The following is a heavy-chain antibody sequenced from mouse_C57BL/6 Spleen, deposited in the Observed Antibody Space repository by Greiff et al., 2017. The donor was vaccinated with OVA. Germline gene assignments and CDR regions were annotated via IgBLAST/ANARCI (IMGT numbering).Heavy chain of an antibody. D-gene: IGHD2-12*01. Sequence: EVQLQQSGPELVKPGASVKLSCKASGYSFTDYNMNWVKQSPGKSLEWIGVINPNYGTTSYNQKFKGKATLTVDKSSSTAYMQLNSLTSEDSAVYYCATSPRYCDYSMDYWGQGTSVTVSS. CDR3: ATSPRYCDYSMDY. CDR1: GYSFTDYN. V-gene: IGHV1-39*01. CDR2: INPNYGTT. J-gene: IGHJ4*01.